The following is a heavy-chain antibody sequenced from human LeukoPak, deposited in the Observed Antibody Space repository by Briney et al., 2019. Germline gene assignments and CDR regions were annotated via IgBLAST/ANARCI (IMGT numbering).Heavy chain of an antibody. Sequence: SETLSLTCTVSGGSISSYYWSWIRQPPGKGLEWIGYIYYSGSTNYNPSLKSRVTISVDTSKNQFSLKLSSVTAADTAVYYCATPNVTTYYDFWSSYFRAFDIWGQGTMVTVSS. CDR3: ATPNVTTYYDFWSSYFRAFDI. J-gene: IGHJ3*02. V-gene: IGHV4-59*01. CDR2: IYYSGST. CDR1: GGSISSYY. D-gene: IGHD3-3*01.